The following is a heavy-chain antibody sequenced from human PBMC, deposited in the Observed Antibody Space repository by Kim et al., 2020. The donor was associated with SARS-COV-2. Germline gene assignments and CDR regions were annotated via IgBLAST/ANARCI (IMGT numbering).Heavy chain of an antibody. J-gene: IGHJ4*02. CDR2: IHYSGST. CDR1: GGSISSSSYY. Sequence: SETLSLTCTVSGGSISSSSYYWGWIRQPPGKGLEWIGSIHYSGSTYYNPSLKSRVTISVDTSKNQFSLKLSSVTAADTAVYFCASRTVTTFPLLDYWGQG. CDR3: ASRTVTTFPLLDY. V-gene: IGHV4-39*01. D-gene: IGHD4-17*01.